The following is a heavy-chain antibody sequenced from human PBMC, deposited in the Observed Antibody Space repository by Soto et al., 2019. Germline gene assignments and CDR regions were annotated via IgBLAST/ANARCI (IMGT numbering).Heavy chain of an antibody. CDR2: ISSSSSYI. CDR1: GFTFSSYS. CDR3: ARDPLKNYDIWTGYYKVDGGY. V-gene: IGHV3-21*01. Sequence: GGSLRLSCAASGFTFSSYSMNWVRQAPGKGLEWVSSISSSSSYIYYADSVKGRFTISRDNAKNSLYLQMNSLRAEDTAVYYCARDPLKNYDIWTGYYKVDGGYWGQGTLVTVSS. D-gene: IGHD3-9*01. J-gene: IGHJ4*02.